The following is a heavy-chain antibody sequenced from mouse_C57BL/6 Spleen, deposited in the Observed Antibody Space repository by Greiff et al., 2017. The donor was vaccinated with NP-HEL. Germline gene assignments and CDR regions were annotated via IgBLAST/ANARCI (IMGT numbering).Heavy chain of an antibody. J-gene: IGHJ1*03. CDR1: GFTFSDYG. CDR2: ISSGSSTI. Sequence: EVKLVESGGGLVKPGGSLKLSCAASGFTFSDYGMHWVRQAPEKGLEWVAYISSGSSTIYYADTVKGRFTISRDNAKNTLFLQMTSLRSEDTAMYYCARPSNLWYFDVWGTGTTVTVSS. D-gene: IGHD2-5*01. V-gene: IGHV5-17*01. CDR3: ARPSNLWYFDV.